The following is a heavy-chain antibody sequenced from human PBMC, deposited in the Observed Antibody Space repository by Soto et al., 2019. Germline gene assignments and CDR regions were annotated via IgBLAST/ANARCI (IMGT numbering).Heavy chain of an antibody. Sequence: GGSLRLSCAASGFTFSSYAMHWVRQAPGKGLEWVAVISYDGSNKYYADSVKGRFTISRDNSKNTLYLQMNSLRAEDTAVYYCARGIRYPSRSSGYFDYWGQGTLVTVSS. D-gene: IGHD3-22*01. CDR3: ARGIRYPSRSSGYFDY. V-gene: IGHV3-30-3*01. CDR1: GFTFSSYA. CDR2: ISYDGSNK. J-gene: IGHJ4*02.